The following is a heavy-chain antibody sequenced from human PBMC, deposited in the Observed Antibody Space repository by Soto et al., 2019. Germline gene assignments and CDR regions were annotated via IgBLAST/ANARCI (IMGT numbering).Heavy chain of an antibody. D-gene: IGHD6-19*01. V-gene: IGHV1-69*02. CDR1: GGTFSSYT. Sequence: GASVKVSCKASGGTFSSYTISWVRQAPGQGLEWMGRIIPILGIANYAQKFQGRVTITADKSTSTAYMELSSLRSEDTAVYYCASFKKWLVQSYDRAFDIWGQGTMVTVSS. J-gene: IGHJ3*02. CDR2: IIPILGIA. CDR3: ASFKKWLVQSYDRAFDI.